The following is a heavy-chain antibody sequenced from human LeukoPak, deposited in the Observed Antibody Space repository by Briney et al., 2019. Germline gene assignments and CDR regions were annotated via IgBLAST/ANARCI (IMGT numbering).Heavy chain of an antibody. Sequence: PGRSLRLSCAASGFTFSSYGMHWVRQAPGKGLGWGAVISYDGSNKYYADSVKGRFTISRDNSKNTLYLQMNSLRAEDTAVYYCAKLADSVYGLDYWGQGTLVTVSS. CDR1: GFTFSSYG. J-gene: IGHJ4*02. V-gene: IGHV3-30*18. D-gene: IGHD6-25*01. CDR3: AKLADSVYGLDY. CDR2: ISYDGSNK.